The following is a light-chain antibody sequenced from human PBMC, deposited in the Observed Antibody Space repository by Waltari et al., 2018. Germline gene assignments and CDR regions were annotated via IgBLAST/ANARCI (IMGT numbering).Light chain of an antibody. V-gene: IGKV1-5*03. CDR3: QQYKSFPWT. CDR2: KAS. J-gene: IGKJ1*01. CDR1: QSSSSW. Sequence: DIQMTQSPSTLSASVGDRVTITCRASQSSSSWLAWYPQKVGRAPKLLIYKASNLEDGVPSRFSGSGSGTDFTLTISSLQPDDFASYYCQQYKSFPWTFGQGTKVEI.